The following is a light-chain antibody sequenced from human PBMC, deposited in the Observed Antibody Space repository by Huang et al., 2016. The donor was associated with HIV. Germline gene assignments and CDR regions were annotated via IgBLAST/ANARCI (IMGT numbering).Light chain of an antibody. Sequence: DLVMTQSPDSMAVSLGERATIHCKSSQTLLYRSNNKNYLAWYQHRPGHSPKLLIYWASTRESGVPDRFIGSGSGTDFTLTISSLQAEDVAVYYCQQYFASPSFGGGTKVEIK. CDR2: WAS. CDR1: QTLLYRSNNKNY. CDR3: QQYFASPS. J-gene: IGKJ4*01. V-gene: IGKV4-1*01.